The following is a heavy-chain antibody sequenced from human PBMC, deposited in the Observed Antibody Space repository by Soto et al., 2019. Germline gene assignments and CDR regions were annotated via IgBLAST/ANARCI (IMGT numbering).Heavy chain of an antibody. CDR2: IYSGGST. Sequence: GSLRLSCAASGFTVSSNYMSWVRQAPGKGLEWVSVIYSGGSTYYADSVKGRFTISRDNSKNTLYLQMNSLRAEDTAVYYCARDIGLDYDFWSGYYPNYYYMDVWGKGTTVTVSS. V-gene: IGHV3-66*01. D-gene: IGHD3-3*01. CDR1: GFTVSSNY. J-gene: IGHJ6*03. CDR3: ARDIGLDYDFWSGYYPNYYYMDV.